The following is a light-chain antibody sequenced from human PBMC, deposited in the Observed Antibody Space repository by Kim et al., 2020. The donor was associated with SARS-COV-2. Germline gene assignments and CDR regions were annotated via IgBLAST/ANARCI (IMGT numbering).Light chain of an antibody. J-gene: IGLJ2*01. V-gene: IGLV3-1*01. CDR2: QDS. CDR3: QAWDGSTVV. Sequence: SYELTQPPSVSVSPGQTASITCSGDKLGDKYACWYQQKPGQSPVLVIYQDSKRPSGIPERFSGSNSGDTATLNISGTQAMDEADYYCQAWDGSTVVFGGGTQLTVL. CDR1: KLGDKY.